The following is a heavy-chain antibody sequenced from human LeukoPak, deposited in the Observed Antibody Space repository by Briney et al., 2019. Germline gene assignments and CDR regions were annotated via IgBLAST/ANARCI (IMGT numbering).Heavy chain of an antibody. CDR2: FDPEDGET. Sequence: ASVKVSCKVSGYTLTELSMHWVRQAPGKGLEWMGGFDPEDGETIYAQKFQGRVTMTEDTSTNTAYMELSSLRSEDTAVYYCATDIPRDGIAVAGYDYWGQGTLVTVSS. CDR1: GYTLTELS. D-gene: IGHD6-19*01. V-gene: IGHV1-24*01. CDR3: ATDIPRDGIAVAGYDY. J-gene: IGHJ4*02.